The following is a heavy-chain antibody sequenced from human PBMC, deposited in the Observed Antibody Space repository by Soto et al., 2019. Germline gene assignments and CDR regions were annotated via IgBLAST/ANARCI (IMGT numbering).Heavy chain of an antibody. CDR1: GYTLTELS. CDR2: FDPDDGKI. V-gene: IGHV1-24*01. D-gene: IGHD3-3*01. CDR3: AAGEGLVTPWNWFDP. Sequence: QVQLVQSGAEVKKPGASVKVSCKVSGYTLTELSMHWVRQAPGKGLEWMGGFDPDDGKIIYAQKFRGRVTMTEATSTDTAYMYLSSLRSEDTADYYCAAGEGLVTPWNWFDPWGQGTLVTVSS. J-gene: IGHJ5*02.